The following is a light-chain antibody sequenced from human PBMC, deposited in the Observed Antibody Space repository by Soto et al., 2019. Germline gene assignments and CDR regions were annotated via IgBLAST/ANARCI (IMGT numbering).Light chain of an antibody. CDR2: GAS. CDR3: QQYGGSTRT. CDR1: QSVTTQ. Sequence: IVLTQSPGTRSLSPGEGATFPSRAIQSVTTQLAWYQRKPGQAPRLITHGASSRATGVPDRITGSGSGTDFTLSISRLEPEDFAVYYCQQYGGSTRTFGQGTKVEIK. J-gene: IGKJ1*01. V-gene: IGKV3-20*01.